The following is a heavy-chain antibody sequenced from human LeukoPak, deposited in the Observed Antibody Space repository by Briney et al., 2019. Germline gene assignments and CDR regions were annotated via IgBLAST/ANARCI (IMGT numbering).Heavy chain of an antibody. V-gene: IGHV3-30*02. CDR2: IRYDGINK. D-gene: IGHD1-26*01. CDR1: GFTFSTHG. CDR3: AKDLGSSSYFDY. Sequence: GGSLRLSCAASGFTFSTHGMHWVRQAPGKGLEWVAFIRYDGINKYYADSVKGRFTISRDNSKNTLYLQMNSLRAEDTAVYYCAKDLGSSSYFDYWGQGTLVTVSS. J-gene: IGHJ4*02.